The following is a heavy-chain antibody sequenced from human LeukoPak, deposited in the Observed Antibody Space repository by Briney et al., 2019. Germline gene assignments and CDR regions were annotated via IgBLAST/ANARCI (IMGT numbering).Heavy chain of an antibody. CDR2: IYSGGST. CDR3: ARLIHYYDSSGYYDY. Sequence: GGSLRLSCAASGFTVSSNYMSWVRQAPGKGLEWDSVIYSGGSTYYADSVKGRFTISRDNSKNTLYLQMNSLRAEDTAVYYCARLIHYYDSSGYYDYWGQGTLVTVSS. D-gene: IGHD3-22*01. J-gene: IGHJ4*02. V-gene: IGHV3-53*01. CDR1: GFTVSSNY.